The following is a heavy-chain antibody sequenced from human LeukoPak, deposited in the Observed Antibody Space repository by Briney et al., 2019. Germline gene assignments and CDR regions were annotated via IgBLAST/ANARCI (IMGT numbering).Heavy chain of an antibody. CDR2: IRYDGSNK. Sequence: PGGSLRLSCAASGFTFSSYGMHWVRQAPGKGLEWVAFIRYDGSNKYYADSVKGRFTISRDNSKNTLYLQMNSLRAEDTAVYYCAKDRGSYRYYFDYWGQGTLVTVSS. D-gene: IGHD1-26*01. J-gene: IGHJ4*02. V-gene: IGHV3-30*02. CDR3: AKDRGSYRYYFDY. CDR1: GFTFSSYG.